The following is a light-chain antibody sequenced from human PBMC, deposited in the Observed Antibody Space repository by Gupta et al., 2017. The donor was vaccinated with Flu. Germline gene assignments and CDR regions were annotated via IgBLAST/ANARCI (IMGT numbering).Light chain of an antibody. CDR2: SAS. CDR1: QSISSY. Sequence: DIQMTQSPSSLSASVGDRVTITCRASQSISSYVNWYQQTPGKAPKFLIYSASNLQSGVSSRFSGSGSGTDFTLTISRLQPEDFATYYCQQSDNTPLTFGGGTKGEIK. J-gene: IGKJ4*01. CDR3: QQSDNTPLT. V-gene: IGKV1-39*01.